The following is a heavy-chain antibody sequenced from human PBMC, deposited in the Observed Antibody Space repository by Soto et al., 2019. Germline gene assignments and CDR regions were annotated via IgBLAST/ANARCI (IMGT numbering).Heavy chain of an antibody. CDR1: GDSVSRGSYH. J-gene: IGHJ4*02. D-gene: IGHD7-27*01. Sequence: SETLSLTCSVSGDSVSRGSYHWSWIRQPPGKGLEWIGFKPYTGSPDYNPSLKSRVGISIDRSKNQFSLKLSSVTATDTAVYFCAKVGWGGDSWGQGTLVTVSS. CDR3: AKVGWGGDS. CDR2: KPYTGSP. V-gene: IGHV4-61*01.